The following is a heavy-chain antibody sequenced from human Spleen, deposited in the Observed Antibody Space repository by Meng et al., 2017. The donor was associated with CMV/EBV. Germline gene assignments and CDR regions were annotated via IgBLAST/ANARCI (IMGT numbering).Heavy chain of an antibody. CDR2: IKQDGSEK. CDR1: GFTFSSYW. D-gene: IGHD4-11*01. V-gene: IGHV3-7*03. CDR3: AKDSNYGNAFDI. Sequence: GESLKISCAASGFTFSSYWMSWVRQAPGKGLEWVANIKQDGSEKYYVDSVKGRFTISRDNAKNSLDLQMHSLRPEDTALYYYAKDSNYGNAFDIWGRGTLVTVSS. J-gene: IGHJ3*02.